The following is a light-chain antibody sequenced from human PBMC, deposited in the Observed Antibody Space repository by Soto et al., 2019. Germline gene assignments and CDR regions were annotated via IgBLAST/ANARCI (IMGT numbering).Light chain of an antibody. CDR1: QSVRSN. V-gene: IGKV3-15*01. Sequence: EKVMTQSPATLSVSPGERATLSCGASQSVRSNVAWYQQKPGQPPRLLIYDASTRATGIPSRFSGSGSGTEFTLTISSLKSEDFAVYYCQQYDNWPRTFGQGTK. CDR2: DAS. CDR3: QQYDNWPRT. J-gene: IGKJ1*01.